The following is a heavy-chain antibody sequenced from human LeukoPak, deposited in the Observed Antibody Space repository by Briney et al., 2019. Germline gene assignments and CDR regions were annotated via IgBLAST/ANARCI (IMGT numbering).Heavy chain of an antibody. V-gene: IGHV1-69*04. J-gene: IGHJ4*02. CDR3: ATDRSFSGWYVRRLDY. Sequence: SVKVCRKASGGTFSSYAISWVRQAPGQGVEWMGRIIPILGIANYAQKFQGRVTITADKSTSTAYMELSSLRSEDTAVYYCATDRSFSGWYVRRLDYWGQGTLVTVSS. CDR1: GGTFSSYA. CDR2: IIPILGIA. D-gene: IGHD6-19*01.